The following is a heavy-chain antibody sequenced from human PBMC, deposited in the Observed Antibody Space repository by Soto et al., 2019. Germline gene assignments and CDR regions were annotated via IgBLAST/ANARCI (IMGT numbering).Heavy chain of an antibody. J-gene: IGHJ4*02. D-gene: IGHD1-20*01. CDR3: ASSQKGYNWNYFDH. CDR1: GGSISGSYYY. V-gene: IGHV4-39*01. Sequence: SETLSLTCAVSGGSISGSYYYWGWLRQSPGRGPEWIRSVFYTGFTSYNPSLESRVSVSVDTSKNQFSLKVSAVTAADTAVYYCASSQKGYNWNYFDHWGQGALVTVSS. CDR2: VFYTGFT.